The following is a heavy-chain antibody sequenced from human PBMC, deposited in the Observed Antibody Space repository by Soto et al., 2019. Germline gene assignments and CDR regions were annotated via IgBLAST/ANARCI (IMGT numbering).Heavy chain of an antibody. CDR1: GGTFSSYA. J-gene: IGHJ4*02. D-gene: IGHD3-22*01. CDR2: IIPIFGTA. V-gene: IGHV1-69*13. CDR3: ARGPGYYYDSSGYHFDY. Sequence: ASVKVSCKASGGTFSSYAISWVRQAPGQGLEWMGGIIPIFGTANYAQKFQGRVTITADESTSTAYMELSSLRSEDTAVYYCARGPGYYYDSSGYHFDYWGQGTLVTVS.